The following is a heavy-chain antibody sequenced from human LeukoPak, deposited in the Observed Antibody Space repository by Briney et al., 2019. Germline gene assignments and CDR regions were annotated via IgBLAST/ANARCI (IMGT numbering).Heavy chain of an antibody. Sequence: PGGSLRLSCAASGFTFSSYAMHWVRQAPGKGLEWVAVISYDGSNKYYADSVKGRFTISRDNSKNTLYLQMNSLRAEDTAVYYCARDHDFWSGYYTERGYYFDCWGQGTLVTVSS. D-gene: IGHD3-3*01. V-gene: IGHV3-30-3*01. J-gene: IGHJ4*02. CDR2: ISYDGSNK. CDR1: GFTFSSYA. CDR3: ARDHDFWSGYYTERGYYFDC.